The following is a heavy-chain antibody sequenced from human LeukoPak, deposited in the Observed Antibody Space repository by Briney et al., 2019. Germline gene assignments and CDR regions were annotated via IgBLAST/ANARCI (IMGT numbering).Heavy chain of an antibody. CDR1: GFTFSSYG. D-gene: IGHD3-10*01. V-gene: IGHV3-30*18. J-gene: IGHJ4*02. CDR2: ISYDGSNK. CDR3: AKDLLTMVRGADY. Sequence: GGSLRLSCAASGFTFSSYGMHWVRRAPGKGLEWVAVISYDGSNKYYADSVKGRFTISRDNSRTTLYLQMNSLRAEDTAVYYCAKDLLTMVRGADYWGQGTLVTVSS.